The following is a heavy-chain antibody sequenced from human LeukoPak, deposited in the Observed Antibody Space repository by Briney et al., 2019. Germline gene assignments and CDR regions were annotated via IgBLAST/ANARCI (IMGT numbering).Heavy chain of an antibody. CDR2: TYHSGST. V-gene: IGHV4-34*01. Sequence: SETLSLTCAVYGGSFSGYYWSWIRQSPGKGLEWIGETYHSGSTNYNSSLKSRVTISLDTSKNQFSLKLSSVTAADTAVYFCARQLYSSGNYYAPMDVWGKGTTVTISS. D-gene: IGHD3-10*01. CDR1: GGSFSGYY. J-gene: IGHJ6*03. CDR3: ARQLYSSGNYYAPMDV.